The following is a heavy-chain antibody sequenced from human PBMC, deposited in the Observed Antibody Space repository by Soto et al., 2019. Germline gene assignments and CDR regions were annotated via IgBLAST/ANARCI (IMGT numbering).Heavy chain of an antibody. Sequence: PSETLSLTCTVSGGSISGYYWSWIRQPPGKGLEWIGNVYYSGGAKYNPSVKRRVSISVDTSKNQFSPNLSSVTAADTAVYYCTRDGDGRMTTNPYYYYGMDVWGPGITVTVS. J-gene: IGHJ6*02. D-gene: IGHD2-21*02. V-gene: IGHV4-59*01. CDR2: VYYSGGA. CDR1: GGSISGYY. CDR3: TRDGDGRMTTNPYYYYGMDV.